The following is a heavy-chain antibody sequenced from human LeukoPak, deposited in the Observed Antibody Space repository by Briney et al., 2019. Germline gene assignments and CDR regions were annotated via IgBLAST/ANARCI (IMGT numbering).Heavy chain of an antibody. V-gene: IGHV4-30-4*01. J-gene: IGHJ4*02. CDR3: ARVAVITNYYFDY. CDR1: GGSISSGDYY. Sequence: SQTLSLTCTVSGGSISSGDYYWSWIRQPPGKGLEWIGYIYYSGSTYYNPSLKSRVTISVDTSKNQFSLKLSSVTAADTAVYYCARVAVITNYYFDYWGQGTLVTVSS. D-gene: IGHD3-16*01. CDR2: IYYSGST.